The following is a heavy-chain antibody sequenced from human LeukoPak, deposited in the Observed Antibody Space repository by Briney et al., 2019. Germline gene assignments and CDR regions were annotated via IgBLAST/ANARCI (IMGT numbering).Heavy chain of an antibody. V-gene: IGHV3-30*04. CDR3: ARLTSIAVADDAFDI. Sequence: PGGSLRLSCAASGFTFSSYAMHWVRQAPGKGLEWVAVISYDGSNKYYADSVKGRFTISRDNSKNTLYLQMNSLRAEDTAVYYCARLTSIAVADDAFDIWGQGTMVTVSS. J-gene: IGHJ3*02. D-gene: IGHD6-19*01. CDR2: ISYDGSNK. CDR1: GFTFSSYA.